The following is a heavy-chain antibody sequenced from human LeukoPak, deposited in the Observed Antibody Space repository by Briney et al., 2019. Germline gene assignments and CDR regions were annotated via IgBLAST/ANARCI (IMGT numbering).Heavy chain of an antibody. CDR3: ASSGYYYDSSGYSSY. CDR2: INPNSGGT. J-gene: IGHJ4*02. D-gene: IGHD3-22*01. CDR1: GYTFTGYY. Sequence: ASVTVSCKASGYTFTGYYMRWVRQAPGQGLEWMGWINPNSGGTNYAQKFQGRVTMTRDTSISTAYMELSRLRSDDTAVYYCASSGYYYDSSGYSSYWGQGTLVTVSS. V-gene: IGHV1-2*02.